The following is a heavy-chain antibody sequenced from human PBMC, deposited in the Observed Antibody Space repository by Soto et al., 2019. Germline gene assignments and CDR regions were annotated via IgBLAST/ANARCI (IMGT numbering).Heavy chain of an antibody. CDR2: INPNSGGT. J-gene: IGHJ4*02. Sequence: ASVKGSCTASGYTFTGYYMRWVRQAPGQGLEWMGWINPNSGGTNYAQKFQGRVTMTRDTSISTAYMELSRLRSDDTAVYYCARDLRRWLQLPHFDYWGQGTLVTVSS. CDR3: ARDLRRWLQLPHFDY. D-gene: IGHD5-12*01. CDR1: GYTFTGYY. V-gene: IGHV1-2*02.